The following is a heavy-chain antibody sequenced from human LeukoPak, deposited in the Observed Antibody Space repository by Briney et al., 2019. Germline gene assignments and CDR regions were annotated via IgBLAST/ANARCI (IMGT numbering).Heavy chain of an antibody. D-gene: IGHD6-6*01. V-gene: IGHV4-59*11. CDR1: GGSISSHY. Sequence: PETLSLTCTVSGGSISSHYWSWIRQPPGKGLEWIGYIYYSGSTNYNPSLKSRVTISVDTSKNQFSLKLSSVTAADTAVYYCARDIAARPSKIPKYYYYMDVWGKGTTVTVSS. CDR2: IYYSGST. CDR3: ARDIAARPSKIPKYYYYMDV. J-gene: IGHJ6*03.